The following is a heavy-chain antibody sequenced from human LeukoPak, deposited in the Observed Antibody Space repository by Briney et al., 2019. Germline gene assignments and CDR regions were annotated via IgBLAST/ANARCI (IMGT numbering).Heavy chain of an antibody. D-gene: IGHD3-3*01. V-gene: IGHV3-7*01. CDR2: IKQDGSEK. Sequence: GGSLRHSCAASGFTFSSYWMSWVRQAPGKGLEWVANIKQDGSEKYYVDSVKGRFTISRDNAKNSLYLQMNSLRAEDTAVYYCARDASYYDFWSGYYDYWGQGTLVTVSS. CDR1: GFTFSSYW. J-gene: IGHJ4*02. CDR3: ARDASYYDFWSGYYDY.